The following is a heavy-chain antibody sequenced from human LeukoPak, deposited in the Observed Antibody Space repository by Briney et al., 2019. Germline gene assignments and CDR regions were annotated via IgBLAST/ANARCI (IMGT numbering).Heavy chain of an antibody. Sequence: SVKVSCKASGYTFTSNYIHWVRQAPGQGLEWMGGIIPIFGTANYAQKFQGRVTITADESTSTAYMELSSLRSEDTAVYYCARTPTLYDILTGSYFDYWGQGTLVTVSS. CDR3: ARTPTLYDILTGSYFDY. CDR2: IIPIFGTA. J-gene: IGHJ4*02. D-gene: IGHD3-9*01. V-gene: IGHV1-69*13. CDR1: GYTFTSNY.